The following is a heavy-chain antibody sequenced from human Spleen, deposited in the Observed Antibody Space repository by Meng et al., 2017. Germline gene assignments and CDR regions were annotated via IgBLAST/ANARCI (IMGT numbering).Heavy chain of an antibody. V-gene: IGHV1-18*01. CDR2: ISGYNGDT. CDR3: ARSPRLGEVGPPGY. Sequence: QVQLVQSGAEVKKPGSSVKVSCKASGGTFSSYAISWVRQAPGQGLEWLGWISGYNGDTYYAQNFQDRVTMTTDTSTNIASMEVRSLISDDTAVYYCARSPRLGEVGPPGYWGQGTLVTVSS. CDR1: GGTFSSYA. J-gene: IGHJ4*02. D-gene: IGHD3-16*01.